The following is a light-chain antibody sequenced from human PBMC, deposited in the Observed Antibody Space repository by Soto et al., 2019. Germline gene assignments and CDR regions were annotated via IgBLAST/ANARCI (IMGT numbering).Light chain of an antibody. CDR3: QQYGSSQWT. CDR1: QSVTSNY. Sequence: EIVLTQSPATLSLSPGERATLSCRASQSVTSNYLAWYQQKPGQAPRLLFHGASNRATGIPDRFSGSGSGTDFTLTISRLEPEDFAVYYCQQYGSSQWTFGQGTKVDIK. J-gene: IGKJ1*01. V-gene: IGKV3-20*01. CDR2: GAS.